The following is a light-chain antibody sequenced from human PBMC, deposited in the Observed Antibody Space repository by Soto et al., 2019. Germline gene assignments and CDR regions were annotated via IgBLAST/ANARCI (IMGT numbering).Light chain of an antibody. CDR1: SGHSSYA. CDR3: QTLGTGIQV. V-gene: IGLV4-69*01. Sequence: QLVLTQSPSASASLGASVKLTCTLSSGHSSYAIAWHQQQPEKGPRYLMKLNSDGSHSKGDGIPDRFSGSSSGAKRYLTITSIQSEDEADYYCQTLGTGIQVFGGGTKLTVL. CDR2: LNSDGSH. J-gene: IGLJ3*02.